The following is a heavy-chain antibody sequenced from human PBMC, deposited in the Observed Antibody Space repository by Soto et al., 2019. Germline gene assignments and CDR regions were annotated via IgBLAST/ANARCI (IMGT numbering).Heavy chain of an antibody. J-gene: IGHJ4*02. D-gene: IGHD5-18*01. Sequence: GSGPTLVNPTQTLTLTCTFSGFSLSTTGMCVSWIRQPPGKALEWLALIDWADDKYYSTSLKTRLTISKDTSKNQVVLTMTNVEPVDTATYFCSRAVGGFTYGYPDYWGQGTLVTVYS. CDR1: GFSLSTTGMC. CDR2: IDWADDK. CDR3: SRAVGGFTYGYPDY. V-gene: IGHV2-70*01.